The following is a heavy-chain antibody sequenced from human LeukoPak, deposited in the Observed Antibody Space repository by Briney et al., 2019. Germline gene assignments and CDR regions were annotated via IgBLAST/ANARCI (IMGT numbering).Heavy chain of an antibody. CDR3: AKSGGSCSGGSCYYYYYNMDV. CDR1: GFTFSDYY. Sequence: GGSLRLSCAASGFTFSDYYMSWIRQAPGKGLEWLSYIISTGGTIYYADSVKGRFTISRDNAKNSLYLQMNSLRAEDTAVYYCAKSGGSCSGGSCYYYYYNMDVWGKGTTVTVSS. J-gene: IGHJ6*03. D-gene: IGHD2-15*01. CDR2: IISTGGTI. V-gene: IGHV3-11*01.